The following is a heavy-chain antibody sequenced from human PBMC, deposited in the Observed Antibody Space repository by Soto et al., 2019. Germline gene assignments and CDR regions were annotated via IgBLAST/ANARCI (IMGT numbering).Heavy chain of an antibody. CDR2: ISGSGGST. D-gene: IGHD3-3*01. CDR3: AKDHNFWSGYVDF. J-gene: IGHJ4*02. CDR1: GFTFSSYG. V-gene: IGHV3-23*01. Sequence: GGSLRLSCEASGFTFSSYGMSWVRQAPGKGLEWVSGISGSGGSTYYADSVKGRVTISRDNSKNTLYLQVNSLGADDTAVYYCAKDHNFWSGYVDFWGQGPLVTVSS.